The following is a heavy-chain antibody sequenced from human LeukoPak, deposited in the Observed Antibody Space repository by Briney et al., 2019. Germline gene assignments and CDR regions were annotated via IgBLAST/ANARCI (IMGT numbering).Heavy chain of an antibody. D-gene: IGHD6-19*01. J-gene: IGHJ3*02. CDR1: GYTFTGYY. Sequence: ASVKVSCKASGYTFTGYYMHWVRQAPGQGLEWMGWINPNSGGTNYAQKFQGRVTMTRDTSISTAYMELSRLRSDDTAVYYCARVLRSSVGSIAEAGTAAFDIWGQGTMVTVSS. CDR2: INPNSGGT. CDR3: ARVLRSSVGSIAEAGTAAFDI. V-gene: IGHV1-2*02.